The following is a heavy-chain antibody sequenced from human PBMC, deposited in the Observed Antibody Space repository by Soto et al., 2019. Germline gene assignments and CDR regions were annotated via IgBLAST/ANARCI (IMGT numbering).Heavy chain of an antibody. CDR1: GGSISSGDYY. CDR2: IYYSGST. Sequence: TSETLSLTCTVSGGSISSGDYYWSWIRQPPGKGLEWIGYIYYSGSTYYNPSLKSRVTISVDTSKNQFSLKLSSVTAADTAVYYCARDPDGGNSNDAFDIWGQGTMVTVSS. D-gene: IGHD2-21*02. V-gene: IGHV4-30-4*01. CDR3: ARDPDGGNSNDAFDI. J-gene: IGHJ3*02.